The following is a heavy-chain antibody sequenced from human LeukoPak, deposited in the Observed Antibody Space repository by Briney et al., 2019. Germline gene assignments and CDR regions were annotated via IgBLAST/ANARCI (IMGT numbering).Heavy chain of an antibody. D-gene: IGHD5-18*01. V-gene: IGHV3-7*01. CDR3: ARDPGYSYAEFED. J-gene: IGHJ4*02. CDR1: GFTFGKYW. Sequence: GGSLRLSCVASGFTFGKYWMSWVRQAPGKGLEWVANIKLDGSEKNYVDSVKGRFTISRDNTKNSLYLQMNSLRAEDTAVYYCARDPGYSYAEFEDWGQGTLVTVSS. CDR2: IKLDGSEK.